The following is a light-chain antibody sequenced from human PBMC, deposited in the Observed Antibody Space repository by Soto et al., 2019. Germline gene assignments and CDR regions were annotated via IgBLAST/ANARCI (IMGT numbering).Light chain of an antibody. V-gene: IGKV3-20*01. J-gene: IGKJ1*01. CDR2: GAS. CDR3: QQYGSSGT. CDR1: QSVSSN. Sequence: EIVITQSPSTLSLSPPERSTLSFRASQSVSSNLAWYQQKPGQAPRLLIYGASNRATGIPDRFSGSGSGTDFTLTISRLEPEDFAVYYCQQYGSSGTFGQGTKVDIK.